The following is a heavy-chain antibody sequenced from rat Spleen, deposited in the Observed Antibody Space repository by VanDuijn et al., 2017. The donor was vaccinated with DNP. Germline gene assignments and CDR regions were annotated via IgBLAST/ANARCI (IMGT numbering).Heavy chain of an antibody. CDR3: ARLLAGRSYYFDY. J-gene: IGHJ2*01. V-gene: IGHV5-22*01. Sequence: EVQLVKSGGGLVQPGRSLRLSCAASGFTFSDYYMAWVRQAPKKGLEWVASITNEGSSTYFGDSVKGRFTISRDNAKSTLYLQMNSLRSEDTATYYCARLLAGRSYYFDYWGQGVMVTVSS. CDR1: GFTFSDYY. D-gene: IGHD1-4*01. CDR2: ITNEGSST.